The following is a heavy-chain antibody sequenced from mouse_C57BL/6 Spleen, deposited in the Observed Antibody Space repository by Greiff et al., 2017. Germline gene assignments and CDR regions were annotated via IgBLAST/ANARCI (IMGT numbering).Heavy chain of an antibody. Sequence: EVQGVESGGGLVKPGGSLTLSCAASGFTFSSYTMSWVRQTPEKRLEWVATISGGGGNTYYPDSVKGRFTISRDNAKNTLYLQMSSLRSEDTALYYCARRGDDDGYYFDYWGQGTTLTVSS. CDR3: ARRGDDDGYYFDY. D-gene: IGHD2-4*01. CDR2: ISGGGGNT. V-gene: IGHV5-9*01. J-gene: IGHJ2*01. CDR1: GFTFSSYT.